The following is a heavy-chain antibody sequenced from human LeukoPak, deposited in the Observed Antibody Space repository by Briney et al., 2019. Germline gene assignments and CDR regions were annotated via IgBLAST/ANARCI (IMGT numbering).Heavy chain of an antibody. CDR1: GGSISSYY. Sequence: PSETLSLTCTVTGGSISSYYWSWIRQPPGKGLEWIGFLYYSGSTNYNHSLKSRVTISVDTSKNQFSLKLRSVTAVATAVYYCARDRRYCTNGVCYYYYYYMDVWGKGTTVTVSS. D-gene: IGHD2-8*01. CDR2: LYYSGST. V-gene: IGHV4-59*01. CDR3: ARDRRYCTNGVCYYYYYYMDV. J-gene: IGHJ6*03.